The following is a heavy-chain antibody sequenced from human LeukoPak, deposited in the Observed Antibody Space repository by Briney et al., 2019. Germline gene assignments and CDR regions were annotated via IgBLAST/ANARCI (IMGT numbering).Heavy chain of an antibody. CDR3: ARLPPVYYYFDY. J-gene: IGHJ4*02. CDR1: GYSFTSYW. CDR2: IYPGDSDT. V-gene: IGHV5-51*01. D-gene: IGHD6-6*01. Sequence: LGESLQISCKGSGYSFTSYWIAWVRQLPGKGLEWMGIIYPGDSDTRYSPSFQGQVTISAGKSISTAYLQWSSLKASDSAMYYCARLPPVYYYFDYWGQGTLVTVSS.